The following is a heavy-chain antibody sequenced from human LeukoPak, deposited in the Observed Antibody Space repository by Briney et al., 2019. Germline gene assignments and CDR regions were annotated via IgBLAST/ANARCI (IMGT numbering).Heavy chain of an antibody. Sequence: PGGSLRLSCAASGCIFSDHFMDWVRQAPGKGLEWVGRTRNNANSYTTEYAASVKGRFTISRDDSKNSLYLQMNSLKTEDTAVYYCFRVSSVYYPDYWGQGILVTVSS. J-gene: IGHJ4*02. V-gene: IGHV3-72*01. CDR1: GCIFSDHF. CDR3: FRVSSVYYPDY. CDR2: TRNNANSYTT. D-gene: IGHD3-22*01.